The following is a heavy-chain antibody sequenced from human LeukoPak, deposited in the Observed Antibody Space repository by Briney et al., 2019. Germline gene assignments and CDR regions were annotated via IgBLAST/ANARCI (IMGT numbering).Heavy chain of an antibody. D-gene: IGHD1-26*01. CDR3: ARDVSLGSLDF. J-gene: IGHJ4*02. V-gene: IGHV3-33*01. CDR2: MWYDGSRE. CDR1: GFILSTHG. Sequence: GGSLRLSCAASGFILSTHGMHWVRQAPGKGLEWVAGMWYDGSREDYADSVKGRFTISRDMSKNTLNLQMNSLRVEDTAMFYCARDVSLGSLDFRGQSTLVTVSS.